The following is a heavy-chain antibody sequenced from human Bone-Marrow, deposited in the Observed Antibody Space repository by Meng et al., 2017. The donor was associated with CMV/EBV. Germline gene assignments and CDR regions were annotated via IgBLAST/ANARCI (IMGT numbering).Heavy chain of an antibody. CDR1: GGSFSGYY. D-gene: IGHD3-10*01. J-gene: IGHJ3*01. CDR2: INHSGST. Sequence: SQTLSLTCAVYGGSFSGYYWSWIRQPPGKGLEWIGEINHSGSTNYNPSLKSRVTISVDTSKNQFSLKLSSVTAADTAVYYCARDRGYFEGWGQGTRVTGSS. CDR3: ARDRGYFEG. V-gene: IGHV4-34*01.